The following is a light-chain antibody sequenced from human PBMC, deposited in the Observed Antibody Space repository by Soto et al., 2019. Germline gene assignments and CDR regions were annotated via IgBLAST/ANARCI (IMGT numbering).Light chain of an antibody. V-gene: IGKV1-8*01. J-gene: IGKJ5*01. CDR2: AAS. CDR3: QQYYSFPLT. CDR1: QGISSY. Sequence: IQMTQSPSSVSASVGDRVTITCRASQGISSYLAWYQQKPGKAPELLIYAASTLQSGVPSRFSGSGSGTDFTLTISCLQSEDFATYYCQQYYSFPLTFGQGTRLEIK.